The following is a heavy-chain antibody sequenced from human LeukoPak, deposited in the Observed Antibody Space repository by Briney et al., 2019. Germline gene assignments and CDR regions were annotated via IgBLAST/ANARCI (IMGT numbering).Heavy chain of an antibody. D-gene: IGHD3-10*01. CDR1: GGSISSGSYY. V-gene: IGHV4-61*02. CDR3: ARTMVGRWFDP. J-gene: IGHJ5*02. Sequence: SETLSLTCTVSGGSISSGSYYWSWIRQPAGKGLEWIGRIYTSGSTNYNPSLKSRVTISVDTSKNQFSLKLSSVSAADTAVYYCARTMVGRWFDPWGQGTLVTVSS. CDR2: IYTSGST.